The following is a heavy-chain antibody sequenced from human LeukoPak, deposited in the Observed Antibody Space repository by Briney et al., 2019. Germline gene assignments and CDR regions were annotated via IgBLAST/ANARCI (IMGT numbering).Heavy chain of an antibody. CDR2: IYYSGST. Sequence: PSETLSLTCTVSGGSISSSSYYWGWIRQPPGKGLEWIGSIYYSGSTYYNPSLKSRVTISVDTSKNQFSLKLSSVTAADTAVYYCASIGGNSVDYYYGMDVWGRGTTVTVSS. J-gene: IGHJ6*02. V-gene: IGHV4-39*07. D-gene: IGHD4-23*01. CDR3: ASIGGNSVDYYYGMDV. CDR1: GGSISSSSYY.